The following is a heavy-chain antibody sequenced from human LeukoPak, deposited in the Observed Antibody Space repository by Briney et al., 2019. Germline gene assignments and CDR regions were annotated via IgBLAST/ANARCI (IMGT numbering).Heavy chain of an antibody. CDR1: GYTFTSYG. V-gene: IGHV1-18*01. CDR2: ISAYNGNT. J-gene: IGHJ4*02. D-gene: IGHD4-17*01. CDR3: AREGYGDYVNVLRSDY. Sequence: RASVTVSCKASGYTFTSYGISWVRQAPGQGLEWMGWISAYNGNTNYAQKLQGRVTMTTDTSTSTAYMELRSLRSDDTAVYYCAREGYGDYVNVLRSDYWGQGTLVTVSS.